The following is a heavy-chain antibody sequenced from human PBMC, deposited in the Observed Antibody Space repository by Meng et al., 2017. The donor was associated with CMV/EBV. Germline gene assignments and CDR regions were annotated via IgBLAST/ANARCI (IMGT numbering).Heavy chain of an antibody. CDR1: GFTFSSYE. V-gene: IGHV3-48*03. Sequence: GESLKISCAASGFTFSSYEMNWVRQAPGKGLEWVSYISSSGSTIYYADSVKGRFTISRDNSKNTLYLQMNSLRAEDTAVYYCARDQGSGSYDYWGQGTLVTVSS. J-gene: IGHJ4*02. D-gene: IGHD3-10*01. CDR3: ARDQGSGSYDY. CDR2: ISSSGSTI.